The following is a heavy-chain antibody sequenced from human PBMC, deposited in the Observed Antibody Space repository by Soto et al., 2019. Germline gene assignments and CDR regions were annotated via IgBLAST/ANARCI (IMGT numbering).Heavy chain of an antibody. J-gene: IGHJ4*02. D-gene: IGHD3-16*01. V-gene: IGHV3-74*01. CDR2: ISPDGRTT. CDR1: GFTFNNYW. CDR3: ASIFRGRDFDY. Sequence: VQLVESGGGLVQPGGSLRLSCAASGFTFNNYWMHWVRQAPGKGLVWVSRISPDGRTTGYADSVKGRFTISRDNAKNTLSLQMNSLRAEDTAVYFCASIFRGRDFDYWGQGTLVTVSS.